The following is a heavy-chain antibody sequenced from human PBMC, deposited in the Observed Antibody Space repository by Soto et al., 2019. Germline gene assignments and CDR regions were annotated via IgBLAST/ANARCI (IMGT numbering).Heavy chain of an antibody. CDR1: GGSISSGGYY. J-gene: IGHJ4*02. CDR3: AREPRDGQLERHY. CDR2: IYYSGST. D-gene: IGHD6-6*01. Sequence: QVQLQESGPGLVKPSQTLSLTCTVSGGSISSGGYYWSWIRQHPGKGLEWIGYIYYSGSTYYNPSLKSRVXXSXDXXKNQFSLKLSSVTAADTAVYYCAREPRDGQLERHYWGQGTLVTVSS. V-gene: IGHV4-31*03.